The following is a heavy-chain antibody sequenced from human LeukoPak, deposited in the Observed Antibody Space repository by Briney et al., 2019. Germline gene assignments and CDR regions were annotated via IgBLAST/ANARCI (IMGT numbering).Heavy chain of an antibody. CDR2: IGAYNGNT. CDR3: ARARDYWSGAYNWFDP. V-gene: IGHV1-18*01. Sequence: ASVKVSCKASGYTFTSYAISWVRQAPGQGLEWMGWIGAYNGNTNYAQKLQGRVAMTTDTSTSTAYMELRSLRSDGTAVYYCARARDYWSGAYNWFDPWGQGTLVTVSS. D-gene: IGHD3-3*01. J-gene: IGHJ5*02. CDR1: GYTFTSYA.